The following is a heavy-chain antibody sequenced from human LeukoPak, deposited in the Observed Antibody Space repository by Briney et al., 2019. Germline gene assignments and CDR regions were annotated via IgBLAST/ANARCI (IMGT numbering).Heavy chain of an antibody. CDR1: GFTFSSHA. V-gene: IGHV3-23*01. J-gene: IGHJ4*02. CDR3: AKDVL. Sequence: PGGSLRLSCAASGFTFSSHAMNWVRQAPGKGLEGVSAMSGTGRSTYYADSVKGRFTISRDNSKNTLYLQMNSLRAEDTAVYYCAKDVLWGQGTLATVSP. CDR2: MSGTGRST.